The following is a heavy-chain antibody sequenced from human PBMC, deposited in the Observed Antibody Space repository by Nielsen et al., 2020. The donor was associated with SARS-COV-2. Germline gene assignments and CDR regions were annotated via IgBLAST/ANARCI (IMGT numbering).Heavy chain of an antibody. Sequence: SETLSLTCTVSGGSISSGSYYWGWIRQPPGKGLEWIGTIYYSRITDYNPSLASRVTISVDTSKNQFSLKLSSVTAADTAVYYCARSYYDVLTGYYGGYYFDYWGQGTLVTVSS. CDR3: ARSYYDVLTGYYGGYYFDY. D-gene: IGHD3-9*01. J-gene: IGHJ4*02. V-gene: IGHV4-39*01. CDR1: GGSISSGSYY. CDR2: IYYSRIT.